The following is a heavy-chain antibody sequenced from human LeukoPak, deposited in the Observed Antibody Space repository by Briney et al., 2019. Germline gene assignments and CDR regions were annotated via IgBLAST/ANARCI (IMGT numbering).Heavy chain of an antibody. Sequence: GGSLRLSCAASGFTFSSYSMNWVRQAPGKGLEWVSYISSSSTIYYADSVKGRFTISRDNAKNSLYLQMNSLRAEDTAVYYCATVAGRFDYWGQGTLVTVSS. V-gene: IGHV3-48*01. CDR3: ATVAGRFDY. J-gene: IGHJ4*02. CDR1: GFTFSSYS. CDR2: ISSSSTI. D-gene: IGHD6-19*01.